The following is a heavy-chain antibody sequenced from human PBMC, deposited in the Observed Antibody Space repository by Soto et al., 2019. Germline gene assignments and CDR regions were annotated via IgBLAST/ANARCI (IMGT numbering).Heavy chain of an antibody. J-gene: IGHJ5*02. D-gene: IGHD3-3*01. V-gene: IGHV1-2*04. CDR1: GYTFTGYY. CDR3: ARVPPFWSGSHWFDP. CDR2: INPNSGGT. Sequence: ASVKVSCKASGYTFTGYYMHWVRQAPGQGLEWMGWINPNSGGTNYAQKFRGWVTMTRDTSISTAYMELSRLRSDDTAVYYCARVPPFWSGSHWFDPWGQGTLVTVSS.